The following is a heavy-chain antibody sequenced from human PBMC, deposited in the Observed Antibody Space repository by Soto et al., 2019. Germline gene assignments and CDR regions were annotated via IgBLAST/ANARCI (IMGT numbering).Heavy chain of an antibody. CDR3: AKVRSSSWYTDWFYP. CDR1: GFTFSSYA. D-gene: IGHD6-13*01. Sequence: PGGSLRPSCAASGFTFSSYAMSWVRQAPGKGLEWVSAISGSGGSTYYADSVKGRFTISRDNSKNTLYLQMNSLRAEDTAVYYCAKVRSSSWYTDWFYPWGQGTLVTVSS. J-gene: IGHJ5*02. V-gene: IGHV3-23*01. CDR2: ISGSGGST.